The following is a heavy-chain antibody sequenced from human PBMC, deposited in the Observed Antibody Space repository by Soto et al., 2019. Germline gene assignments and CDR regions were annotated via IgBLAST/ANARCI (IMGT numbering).Heavy chain of an antibody. CDR2: IYYSGST. Sequence: PSETLSLTCTVSGGSISSYYWSWIRQPSGKGLEWIGYIYYSGSTNYNPSLKSRVTISVDTSKNQFSLKLSSVTAADTAVYYCAREKDSGYYDYWGQGTLVTVSS. J-gene: IGHJ4*02. V-gene: IGHV4-59*01. CDR1: GGSISSYY. CDR3: AREKDSGYYDY. D-gene: IGHD3-22*01.